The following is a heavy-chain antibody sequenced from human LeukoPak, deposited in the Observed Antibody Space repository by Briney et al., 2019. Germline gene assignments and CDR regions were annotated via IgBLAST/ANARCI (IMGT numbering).Heavy chain of an antibody. Sequence: GGSLRLSCAASGFTFSSYSMNWVRQAPGKGLEWVSSISSSSSYIYYADSVKGRFTISRDNAKNSLYLQMNSLRAEDTAVYYCARGFPYILRYFDNWGQGTLVTVSS. CDR3: ARGFPYILRYFDN. J-gene: IGHJ4*02. D-gene: IGHD3-3*02. V-gene: IGHV3-21*01. CDR2: ISSSSSYI. CDR1: GFTFSSYS.